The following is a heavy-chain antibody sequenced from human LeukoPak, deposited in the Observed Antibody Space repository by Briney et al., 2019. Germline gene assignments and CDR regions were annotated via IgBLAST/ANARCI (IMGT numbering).Heavy chain of an antibody. J-gene: IGHJ3*02. Sequence: GGSLRLSCAASGFTFSSYGMHWVGQAPGKGLEWVAVIWYDGSNKYYADSVKGRFTISRDNSKNTLYLQMNSLRAEDTAVYYCARERGYCSGGSCNDAFDIWGQGTMVTVSS. CDR3: ARERGYCSGGSCNDAFDI. D-gene: IGHD2-15*01. CDR2: IWYDGSNK. V-gene: IGHV3-33*01. CDR1: GFTFSSYG.